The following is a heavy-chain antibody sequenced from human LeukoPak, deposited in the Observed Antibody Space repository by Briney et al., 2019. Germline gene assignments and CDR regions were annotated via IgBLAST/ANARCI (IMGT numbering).Heavy chain of an antibody. D-gene: IGHD6-13*01. CDR2: IIPILGIA. J-gene: IGHJ5*02. CDR1: GYTFTSYG. CDR3: AQTAGYSSSWYGYNWFDP. Sequence: SVKVSCKASGYTFTSYGISWVRQAPGQGLEWMGRIIPILGIANYAQKFQGRVTITADKSTSTAYMELSSLRSEDTAVYYCAQTAGYSSSWYGYNWFDPWGQGTLVTVSS. V-gene: IGHV1-69*04.